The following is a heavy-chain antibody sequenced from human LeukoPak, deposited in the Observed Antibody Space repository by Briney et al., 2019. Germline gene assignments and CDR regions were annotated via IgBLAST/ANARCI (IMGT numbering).Heavy chain of an antibody. V-gene: IGHV3-30*18. D-gene: IGHD3-10*01. J-gene: IGHJ1*01. Sequence: QPGGSPRLSCAASGFTFSNYVMHWVRQAPGKGLEWVAGVSHDGSNKDYGDSVEGRFTISRDNSKDTLYLQTNSLRPEDTAVYYCAKDLFYYRSGKYQVPVGVEYFQHWGQGTLVTVSS. CDR1: GFTFSNYV. CDR3: AKDLFYYRSGKYQVPVGVEYFQH. CDR2: VSHDGSNK.